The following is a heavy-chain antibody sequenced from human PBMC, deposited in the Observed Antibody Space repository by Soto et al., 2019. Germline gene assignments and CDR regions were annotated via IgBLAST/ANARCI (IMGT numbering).Heavy chain of an antibody. CDR1: GGSFSGYY. D-gene: IGHD3-10*01. V-gene: IGHV4-34*01. J-gene: IGHJ5*02. CDR3: ASKSGTDTNNWFDP. Sequence: PSETLSLTCAVYGGSFSGYYWSWIRQPPGKGLEWIGEINHSGSTNYNPSLKSRVTISVDTSKNQFSLKLSSVTAADTAVYYCASKSGTDTNNWFDPWGQGTLVTVSS. CDR2: INHSGST.